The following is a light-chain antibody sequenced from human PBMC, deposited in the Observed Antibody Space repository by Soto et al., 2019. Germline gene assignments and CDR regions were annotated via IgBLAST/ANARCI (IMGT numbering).Light chain of an antibody. Sequence: EIVLTQSPATLSLSPGERATLSCRARQSVSSYLAWYQQKPGQAPRLLIYDASNRATGIPARFSGSGSVTDFTLTISSLEPEDFAVSYCQQRSNWPRTFGQGTKLEIK. CDR3: QQRSNWPRT. V-gene: IGKV3-11*01. CDR2: DAS. J-gene: IGKJ2*01. CDR1: QSVSSY.